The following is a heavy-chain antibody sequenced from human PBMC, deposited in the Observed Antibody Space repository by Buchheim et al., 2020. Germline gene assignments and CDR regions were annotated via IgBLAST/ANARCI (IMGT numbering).Heavy chain of an antibody. Sequence: EVQLVESGGGLVQPGGSLRLSCAASGFTFSSYEMNWVRQAPGKGLEWVSYITSSGDIVYYADSVKGRFTISSDNANKSLDLQMNSLRAEETAVYYCARDLGAAGQHFDYWGQGT. J-gene: IGHJ4*02. D-gene: IGHD6-13*01. CDR1: GFTFSSYE. V-gene: IGHV3-48*03. CDR3: ARDLGAAGQHFDY. CDR2: ITSSGDIV.